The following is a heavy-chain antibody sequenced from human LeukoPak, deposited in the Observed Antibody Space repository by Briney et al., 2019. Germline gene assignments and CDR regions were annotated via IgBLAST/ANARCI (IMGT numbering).Heavy chain of an antibody. D-gene: IGHD2-21*02. CDR2: ISIYKGDT. CDR1: GYNFNNYA. J-gene: IGHJ4*02. V-gene: IGHV1-18*01. CDR3: ARVVGNLYGDHGRFDY. Sequence: GASVRVSCKASGYNFNNYAITWVRQAPGQGLEWMGWISIYKGDTDYAQSHQGRVTMTIDRSTSTAYMEVRSLTSDDTAMYYCARVVGNLYGDHGRFDYWGQGTLVCVSS.